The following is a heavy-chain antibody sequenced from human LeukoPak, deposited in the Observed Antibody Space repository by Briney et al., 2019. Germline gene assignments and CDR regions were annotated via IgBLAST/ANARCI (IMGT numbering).Heavy chain of an antibody. V-gene: IGHV4-34*01. CDR3: ASRRTTTCYTLVCFYYHCIDV. Sequence: SETLSLTCAVYGGSFRGFYWSWIRQPPGKGLEGMGEINHSGSTNYSPSLKSRVAMSVDTSKNQFSLKLSSVTAADTAVYYCASRRTTTCYTLVCFYYHCIDVWGNGTTVTVSS. CDR2: INHSGST. D-gene: IGHD2-2*02. J-gene: IGHJ6*03. CDR1: GGSFRGFY.